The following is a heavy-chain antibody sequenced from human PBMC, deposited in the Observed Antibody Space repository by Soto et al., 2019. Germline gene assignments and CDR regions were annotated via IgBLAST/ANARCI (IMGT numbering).Heavy chain of an antibody. J-gene: IGHJ4*02. CDR1: GFPFSTYG. Sequence: QVQLVESGGGVVQPGRSLRLSCAASGFPFSTYGMHWVRQAPGKGRGWVAVIWYDGSNKYYAESVKVRFTISRDTSKNTLYLQMNSLRAEDTAVYYCARDRQGTAIDLTFDYWGQGALVTVSS. D-gene: IGHD2-8*02. V-gene: IGHV3-33*01. CDR2: IWYDGSNK. CDR3: ARDRQGTAIDLTFDY.